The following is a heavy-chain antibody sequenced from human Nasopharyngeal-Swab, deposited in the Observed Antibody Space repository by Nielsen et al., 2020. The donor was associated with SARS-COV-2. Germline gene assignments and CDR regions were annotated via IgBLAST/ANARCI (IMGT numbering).Heavy chain of an antibody. D-gene: IGHD3-16*02. Sequence: ASVKVSCKASGYTFTSYGISWVRQAPGQRLEWMGWISAYNGNTNYAQKLQGRVTMTTDTSTSTAYMELRSLRSDDTAVYYCARLIMITFGGVIVMDMDAFDIWGQGTMVTVSS. CDR3: ARLIMITFGGVIVMDMDAFDI. CDR2: ISAYNGNT. CDR1: GYTFTSYG. J-gene: IGHJ3*02. V-gene: IGHV1-18*01.